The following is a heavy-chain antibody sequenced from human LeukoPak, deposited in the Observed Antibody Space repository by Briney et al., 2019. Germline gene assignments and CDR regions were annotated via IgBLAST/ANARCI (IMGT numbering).Heavy chain of an antibody. D-gene: IGHD6-13*01. CDR2: INHSGST. J-gene: IGHJ5*02. CDR1: GGSFSGYY. V-gene: IGHV4-34*01. Sequence: SETLSLTCAVYGGSFSGYYWSWIRQPPGKGLEWIGEINHSGSTNYNPSLKSRVTISVDTSKNQFSLKLRSVTAADTAVYYCASKGIAAAGNIGWFDPWGQGTLVTVSS. CDR3: ASKGIAAAGNIGWFDP.